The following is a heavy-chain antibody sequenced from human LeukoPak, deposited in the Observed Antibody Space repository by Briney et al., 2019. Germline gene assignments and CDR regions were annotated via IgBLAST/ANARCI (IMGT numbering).Heavy chain of an antibody. CDR1: GYSFTSYW. Sequence: GESLKISCKGSGYSFTSYWIGWVRQMPGKGLEWRGIIYPGDSDTRYSPSFQGQVTISADKSISTAYLQWSSLKASDTAMYYCALTLPAAKFWFDPWGQGTLVTVSS. CDR2: IYPGDSDT. J-gene: IGHJ5*02. CDR3: ALTLPAAKFWFDP. V-gene: IGHV5-51*01. D-gene: IGHD2-2*01.